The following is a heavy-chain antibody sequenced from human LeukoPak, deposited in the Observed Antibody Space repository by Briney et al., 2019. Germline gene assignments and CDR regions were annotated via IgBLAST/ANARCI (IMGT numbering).Heavy chain of an antibody. Sequence: GGSLRLSCAASGFTFSNAWMSWVRQAPGKGLEWVGRIKSKTDGGTTDYAAPVKGRFTISRDDSKNTLYLQMNSLKTEDTAVYYCTTTPFDSSGYYSKGGYYYYYYMDVWGKGTTVTVSS. D-gene: IGHD3-22*01. J-gene: IGHJ6*03. CDR2: IKSKTDGGTT. V-gene: IGHV3-15*01. CDR3: TTTPFDSSGYYSKGGYYYYYYMDV. CDR1: GFTFSNAW.